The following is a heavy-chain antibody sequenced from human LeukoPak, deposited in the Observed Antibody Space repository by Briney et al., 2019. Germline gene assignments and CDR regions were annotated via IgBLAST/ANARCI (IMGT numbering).Heavy chain of an antibody. Sequence: GASVKVSCKASGYTFTSYDINWVRLATGQGLEWMGWMHPNSGNAGYAQKFQGRVTMTRNTSISTAYMELSSLRSEDTAVYYCARCYYDSSGYYLDVWGQGTTVTVSS. CDR1: GYTFTSYD. D-gene: IGHD3-22*01. CDR2: MHPNSGNA. J-gene: IGHJ6*02. V-gene: IGHV1-8*01. CDR3: ARCYYDSSGYYLDV.